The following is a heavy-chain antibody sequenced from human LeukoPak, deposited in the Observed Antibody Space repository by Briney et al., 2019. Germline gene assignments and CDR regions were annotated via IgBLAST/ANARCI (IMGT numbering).Heavy chain of an antibody. D-gene: IGHD4-23*01. CDR1: GFTFSSYE. V-gene: IGHV3-48*03. CDR2: ISSSGSTI. J-gene: IGHJ4*02. Sequence: GGSLRLSCAASGFTFSSYEMNWVRQAPGKGLEWVSYISSSGSTIYYADSVKGRFTISRDNTKNSLYLQMNSLRTEDTAVYYCAREPVVTGNFDYGGEGTLVSVSS. CDR3: AREPVVTGNFDY.